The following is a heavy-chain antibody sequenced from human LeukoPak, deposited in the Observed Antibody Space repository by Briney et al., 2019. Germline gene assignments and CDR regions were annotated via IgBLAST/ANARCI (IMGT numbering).Heavy chain of an antibody. CDR2: IWYDGSNK. V-gene: IGHV3-33*01. D-gene: IGHD6-19*01. CDR1: GFTFSSYG. J-gene: IGHJ4*02. Sequence: GGSLRLSCAASGFTFSSYGMHWVRRAPGKGLGWVAVIWYDGSNKYYADSVKGRFTISRDNSKNTLYLQMNSLRAEDTAVYYCAGSIAVAGTIDYWGQGTLVTVSS. CDR3: AGSIAVAGTIDY.